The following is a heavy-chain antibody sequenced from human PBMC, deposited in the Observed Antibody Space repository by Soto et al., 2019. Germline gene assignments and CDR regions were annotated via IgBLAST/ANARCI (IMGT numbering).Heavy chain of an antibody. J-gene: IGHJ4*02. CDR2: IQQDGSEK. CDR1: RFTFSTYW. V-gene: IGHV3-7*03. D-gene: IGHD6-19*01. Sequence: EVQLVESGGGLVQPGGSLRLSCAASRFTFSTYWMSWVRQAPGKGVEWVANIQQDGSEKYYVDSVKGRFTISRDNAKNSLYLQMNSLRAEDTAVYYCARGGRIRASGWFDYWGQGTLVTVSS. CDR3: ARGGRIRASGWFDY.